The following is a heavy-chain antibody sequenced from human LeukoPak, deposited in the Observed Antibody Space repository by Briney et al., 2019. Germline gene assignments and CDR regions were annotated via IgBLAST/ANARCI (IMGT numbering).Heavy chain of an antibody. Sequence: PGRSLRLSCAASGFTFSSYAMHWVRQAPGKGLEWVAIISDDGSNEYYADSVKGRFTISRDNSKNTLYLQMNSLRAEDTAVYYCARDEGNTGYYYWGQGTLVTVSS. CDR2: ISDDGSNE. CDR1: GFTFSSYA. D-gene: IGHD3-9*01. J-gene: IGHJ4*02. V-gene: IGHV3-30-3*01. CDR3: ARDEGNTGYYY.